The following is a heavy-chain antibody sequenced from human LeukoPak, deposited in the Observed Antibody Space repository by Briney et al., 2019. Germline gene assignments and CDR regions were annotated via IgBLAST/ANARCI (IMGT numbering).Heavy chain of an antibody. CDR2: ISSSSSYI. Sequence: GGSLRLSCAASGFTFSSYSMNWVRQAPGKGLEWVLSISSSSSYIYYADSVKGRFTISRDNAKNSLYLQMNSLRAEDTAVYYCARGRAGVFEYDSSGYYYDYFDYWGQGTLVTVSS. V-gene: IGHV3-21*01. D-gene: IGHD3-22*01. CDR1: GFTFSSYS. J-gene: IGHJ4*02. CDR3: ARGRAGVFEYDSSGYYYDYFDY.